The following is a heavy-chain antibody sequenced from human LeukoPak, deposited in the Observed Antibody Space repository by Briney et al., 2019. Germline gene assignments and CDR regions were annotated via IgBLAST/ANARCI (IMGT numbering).Heavy chain of an antibody. CDR2: INPSGGST. D-gene: IGHD5-12*01. Sequence: ASVNVSCTASGYTFTSYYMHWVRQAPGQGLEWMGIINPSGGSTSYAQKFQGRVTMTRDTSTGTVYMELSSLRSEDTAVYYCARDGIERGYSGYDLAYWGQGTLVTVSS. J-gene: IGHJ4*02. CDR1: GYTFTSYY. CDR3: ARDGIERGYSGYDLAY. V-gene: IGHV1-46*01.